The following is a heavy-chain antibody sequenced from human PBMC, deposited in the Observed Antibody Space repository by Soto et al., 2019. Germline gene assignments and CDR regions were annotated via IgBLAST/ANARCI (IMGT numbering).Heavy chain of an antibody. CDR3: ASIWFWDPQDY. CDR2: VIPILGIA. J-gene: IGHJ4*02. CDR1: GGTFSSYT. D-gene: IGHD3-10*01. Sequence: QVQLVQSGAEVKKPGSSVKVSCKASGGTFSSYTISWVRQAPGQGLEWMGRVIPILGIANYAQKFQGRVTLPADKSASIAYIELSTLRSEATAVYYGASIWFWDPQDYWGKGTLVTVSS. V-gene: IGHV1-69*02.